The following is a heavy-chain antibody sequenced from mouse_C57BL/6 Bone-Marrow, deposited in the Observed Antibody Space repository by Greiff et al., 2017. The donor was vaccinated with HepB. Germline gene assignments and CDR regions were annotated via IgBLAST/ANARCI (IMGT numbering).Heavy chain of an antibody. V-gene: IGHV5-16*01. CDR3: AREGYYFFDY. CDR1: GFTFSDYY. CDR2: INYDGSST. J-gene: IGHJ2*01. D-gene: IGHD2-14*01. Sequence: EVKLMESEGGLVQPGRSMKLSCTASGFTFSDYYMAWVRQVPEKGLEWVANINYDGSSTYYLDSLKSRFIISRDNAKNILYLQMSSLKSEDTATYYCAREGYYFFDYWGQGTTLTVSS.